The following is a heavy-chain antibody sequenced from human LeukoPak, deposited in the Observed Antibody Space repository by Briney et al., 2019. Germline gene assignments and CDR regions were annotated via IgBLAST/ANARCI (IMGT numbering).Heavy chain of an antibody. J-gene: IGHJ4*02. Sequence: PGGSLRLSCAASGFTFSSYDISWVRQAPGKGLEWVSGISSSAGDTNYADSVKGRFTISRDNSKNTLYLQMNSLRVEDTAVYYCAKAQMRVTTGIDNWGQGTLVTVSS. CDR1: GFTFSSYD. V-gene: IGHV3-23*01. CDR2: ISSSAGDT. D-gene: IGHD4-17*01. CDR3: AKAQMRVTTGIDN.